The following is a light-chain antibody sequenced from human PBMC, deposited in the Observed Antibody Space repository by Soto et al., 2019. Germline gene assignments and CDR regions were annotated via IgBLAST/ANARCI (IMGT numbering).Light chain of an antibody. CDR2: ASS. J-gene: IGKJ4*01. CDR3: QQSRGTPLT. CDR1: QSISDY. V-gene: IGKV1-39*01. Sequence: DIQMTQSPSSLSASVGDRVTITCRASQSISDYLNWYQQKPGKAPNLLIYASSILQSGVPSRFSGSGSGTDFTLTITSLQPEDFATYYCQQSRGTPLTFGGGTKVEVK.